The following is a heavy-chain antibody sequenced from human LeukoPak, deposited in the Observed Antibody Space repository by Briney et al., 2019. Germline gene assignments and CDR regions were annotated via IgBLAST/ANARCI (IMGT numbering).Heavy chain of an antibody. Sequence: ASVKVSCKASGYTFTSYYIHWVRQAPGQGLEWMGWINPNSGGTNYAQTFQGKVTLTSDTSTRTASMEVKRLKSDDTAIYFCARGAMTTTPFPDYWGQGTLVTVSS. D-gene: IGHD1-1*01. V-gene: IGHV1-2*02. CDR3: ARGAMTTTPFPDY. CDR2: INPNSGGT. CDR1: GYTFTSYY. J-gene: IGHJ4*02.